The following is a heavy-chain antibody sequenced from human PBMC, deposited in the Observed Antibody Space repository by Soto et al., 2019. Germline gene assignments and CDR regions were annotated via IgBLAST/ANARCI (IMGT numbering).Heavy chain of an antibody. CDR3: ARESYSRGHDSTDYFAFPFDY. D-gene: IGHD3-22*01. J-gene: IGHJ4*02. CDR2: IIPILGTA. Sequence: QVQLVHSGAEMKKPGSSVKVSCKTSGGTFSTYTITWVRQAPGQGLEWMGRIIPILGTANYAQKFQGRVTITADKSTGTAYMELSSLRSEDTAVYYCARESYSRGHDSTDYFAFPFDYWGQGTLVTVSS. V-gene: IGHV1-69*08. CDR1: GGTFSTYT.